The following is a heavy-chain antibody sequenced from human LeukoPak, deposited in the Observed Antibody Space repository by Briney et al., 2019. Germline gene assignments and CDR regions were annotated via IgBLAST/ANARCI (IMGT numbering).Heavy chain of an antibody. Sequence: PGGSLRLSCAASGFTFSSYSMNWVRQAPGKGLEWVSSISSSSSYIYYADSVKGRFTISRDNAKNSLYLQMNSLRAEDTVVYYCARLAVAGTDFDYWGQGTLVTVSS. J-gene: IGHJ4*02. CDR2: ISSSSSYI. D-gene: IGHD6-19*01. CDR3: ARLAVAGTDFDY. CDR1: GFTFSSYS. V-gene: IGHV3-21*01.